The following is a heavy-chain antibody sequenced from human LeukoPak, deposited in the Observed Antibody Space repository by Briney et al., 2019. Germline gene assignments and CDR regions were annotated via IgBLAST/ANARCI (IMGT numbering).Heavy chain of an antibody. J-gene: IGHJ4*02. V-gene: IGHV3-74*03. CDR1: GFTFSSYG. D-gene: IGHD6-6*01. CDR3: VRRQTSTSGFDH. CDR2: VNSDGSSS. Sequence: GGSLRLSCAASGFTFSSYGMHWVRQAPGKGLVWVSRVNSDGSSSKYADSVKGRFTISRDNAKNTLYLRMNSLRAEDTALYYCVRRQTSTSGFDHWGQGTLVTVSS.